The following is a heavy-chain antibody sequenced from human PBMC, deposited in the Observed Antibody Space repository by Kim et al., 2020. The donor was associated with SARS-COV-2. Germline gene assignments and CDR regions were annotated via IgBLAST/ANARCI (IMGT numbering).Heavy chain of an antibody. Sequence: GGSLRLSCAASGFTFSSYSMNWVRQAPGKGLEWVSYISSSSSTIYYADSVKGRFTISRDNAKNSLYLQMNSLRDEDTAVYYCASQLGDSFHYYYYGMDVWGQGPTHTVSS. CDR1: GFTFSSYS. J-gene: IGHJ6*02. CDR3: ASQLGDSFHYYYYGMDV. D-gene: IGHD5-18*01. V-gene: IGHV3-48*02. CDR2: ISSSSSTI.